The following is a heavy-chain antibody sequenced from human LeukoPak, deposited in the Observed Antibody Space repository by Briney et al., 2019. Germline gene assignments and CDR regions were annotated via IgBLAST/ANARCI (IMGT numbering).Heavy chain of an antibody. CDR3: ARGNGYYFDY. J-gene: IGHJ4*02. CDR2: IYTSGST. Sequence: SQTLSLTCTVSGGSISSGSYYWSWIRQPAGKGLEWIGRIYTSGSTNYNPSLKSRVTISVDTSKNQFSLKLSSVTAADTAVYYWARGNGYYFDYWGQGTLVTVSS. CDR1: GGSISSGSYY. V-gene: IGHV4-61*02.